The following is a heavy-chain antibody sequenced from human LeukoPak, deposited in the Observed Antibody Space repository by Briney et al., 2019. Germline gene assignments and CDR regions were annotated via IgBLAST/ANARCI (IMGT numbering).Heavy chain of an antibody. V-gene: IGHV3-7*01. CDR1: GFTFSTYW. Sequence: GGSLRLSCAASGFTFSTYWMTWVRQAPGKGLEWVANIKQDGSDKYYVDSVEGRFTISRDNSKNSVYLQMSSLRAEDTAVYYCGRGAYIYGSFYYYGMDVWGQGTTVTVSS. D-gene: IGHD5-18*01. CDR3: GRGAYIYGSFYYYGMDV. CDR2: IKQDGSDK. J-gene: IGHJ6*02.